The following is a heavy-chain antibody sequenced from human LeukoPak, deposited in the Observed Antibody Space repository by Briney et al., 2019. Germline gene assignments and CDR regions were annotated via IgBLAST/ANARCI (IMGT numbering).Heavy chain of an antibody. CDR2: INPESGDT. CDR3: ASVSGHYQADGY. J-gene: IGHJ4*02. CDR1: GYSFTDFY. Sequence: SEKVSCKASGYSFTDFYMHWVRQAPGQGLELMGWINPESGDTKYAQKFQGRVTMTRDTSITTAYMELSRLRSDDTAVYYCASVSGHYQADGYWGQGTLVTVSS. V-gene: IGHV1-2*02. D-gene: IGHD1-26*01.